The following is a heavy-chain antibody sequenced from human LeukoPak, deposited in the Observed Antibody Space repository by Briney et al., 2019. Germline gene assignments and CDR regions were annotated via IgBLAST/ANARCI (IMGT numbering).Heavy chain of an antibody. CDR3: ATPPTGTTTTGEFYFDS. D-gene: IGHD1-1*01. V-gene: IGHV1-8*03. CDR2: MNPNSGNT. J-gene: IGHJ4*02. Sequence: ASVKVSCKASGYTFTSYDINWVRQATGQGLEWMGWMNPNSGNTGYAQKFQGRVTITRNTSISTAYMELSSLRSEDTAVYYCATPPTGTTTTGEFYFDSWGQGTLVTVSA. CDR1: GYTFTSYD.